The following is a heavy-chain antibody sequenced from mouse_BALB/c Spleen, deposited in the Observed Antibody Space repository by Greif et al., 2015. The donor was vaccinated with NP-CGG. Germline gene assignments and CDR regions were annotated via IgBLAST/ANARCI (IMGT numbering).Heavy chain of an antibody. J-gene: IGHJ4*01. CDR3: AKNDGYYYAMDY. Sequence: VKLQESGPGLVQPSQSLSITCTVSGFSLTSYGVHWVRQSPGKGLEWLGVIWRGGSTDYNAAFMSRLSITKDNSKSXVFFKMNSLQADDTAIYYCAKNDGYYYAMDYWGQGTSVTVSS. CDR2: IWRGGST. CDR1: GFSLTSYG. D-gene: IGHD2-3*01. V-gene: IGHV2-5*01.